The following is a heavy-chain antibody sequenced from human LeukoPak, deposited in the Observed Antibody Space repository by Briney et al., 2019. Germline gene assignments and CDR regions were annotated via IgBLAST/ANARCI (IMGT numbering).Heavy chain of an antibody. CDR3: TKAQLPRHEPGNFYFDY. D-gene: IGHD1-14*01. J-gene: IGHJ4*02. CDR1: GFTFSTYG. V-gene: IGHV3-30*18. CDR2: VSYDESSI. Sequence: GGPLRLSCAASGFTFSTYGMHWVRQAPGKGLEWVAVVSYDESSIYYADSVQRPFTISRDNSKDTVFLHMNSLRSDDTAVYYCTKAQLPRHEPGNFYFDYWGQGILVTVSS.